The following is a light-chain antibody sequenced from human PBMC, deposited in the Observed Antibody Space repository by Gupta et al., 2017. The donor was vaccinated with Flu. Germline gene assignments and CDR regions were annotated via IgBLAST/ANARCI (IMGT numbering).Light chain of an antibody. CDR2: QVS. CDR1: QGLVYSDGNTY. J-gene: IGKJ1*01. V-gene: IGKV2-30*01. CDR3: MQGAHWPWA. Sequence: ISCRSSQGLVYSDGNTYLHWFQQRPGQSPRRLIYQVSYRDSGVPDRLSGSGSGTDFTLEISKVEAEDVGVYFCMQGAHWPWAFGQGTKVEIK.